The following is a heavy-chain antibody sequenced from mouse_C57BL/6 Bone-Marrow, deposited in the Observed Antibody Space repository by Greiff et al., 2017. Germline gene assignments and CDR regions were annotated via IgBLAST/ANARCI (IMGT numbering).Heavy chain of an antibody. CDR3: ARPSTVVAPVGLDV. CDR2: INPSNGGT. D-gene: IGHD1-1*01. Sequence: QVQLQQPGTELVKPGASVKLSCKASGYTFTSYWMHWVKQRPGQGLEWIGNINPSNGGTNYNEKFKSKATLTVDKSSSTAYMQLSSLTSEDSAVXYCARPSTVVAPVGLDVWGTGTTVTVSS. V-gene: IGHV1-53*01. CDR1: GYTFTSYW. J-gene: IGHJ1*03.